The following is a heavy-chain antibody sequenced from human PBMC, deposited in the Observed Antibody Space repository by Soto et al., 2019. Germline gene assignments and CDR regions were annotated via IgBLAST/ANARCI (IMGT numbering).Heavy chain of an antibody. CDR1: GFIFSSND. J-gene: IGHJ6*02. Sequence: XVSLTLSCAASGFIFSSNDKSWVRQAPGKGLEWVSVIYSGGSTYYADSVNGRFTISRDDSKNTLYLQMNSLRAEDRAIYYCARDDYGMEVWGQGTSVIGPS. CDR3: ARDDYGMEV. V-gene: IGHV3-53*01. CDR2: IYSGGST.